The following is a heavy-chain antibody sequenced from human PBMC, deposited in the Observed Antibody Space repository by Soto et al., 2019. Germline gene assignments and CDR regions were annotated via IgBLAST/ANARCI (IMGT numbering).Heavy chain of an antibody. J-gene: IGHJ3*02. CDR2: IWYDGSNK. V-gene: IGHV3-33*01. CDR1: GFTFSSYG. CDR3: ARGILGSGIAFAI. D-gene: IGHD3-10*01. Sequence: QVQLVESGGGVVQPGRSLRLSCAASGFTFSSYGMHWVRQAPGKGLEWVAVIWYDGSNKYYADSVKGRFTISRDKSKTPLYLQMTSLSAEDTAVYYCARGILGSGIAFAIWGQGTMVTVSS.